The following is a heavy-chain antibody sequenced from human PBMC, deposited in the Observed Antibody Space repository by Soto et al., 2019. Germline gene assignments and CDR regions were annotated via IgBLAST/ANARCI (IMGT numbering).Heavy chain of an antibody. CDR2: FFIGGNT. D-gene: IGHD3-22*01. V-gene: IGHV4-39*01. Sequence: SETLSLTCTVSGGSIISSTYYWVLMRQPPGKGLEWIASFFIGGNTYYNPSLKSRVTISVDTSKNQFSLKLTSVTAADAALYYCARDFFDSSDYTTNWFDPWGQGTLVTVSS. J-gene: IGHJ5*02. CDR1: GGSIISSTYY. CDR3: ARDFFDSSDYTTNWFDP.